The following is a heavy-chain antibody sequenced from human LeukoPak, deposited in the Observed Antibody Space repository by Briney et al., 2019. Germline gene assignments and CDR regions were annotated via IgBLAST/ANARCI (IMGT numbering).Heavy chain of an antibody. V-gene: IGHV3-23*01. Sequence: GGSLRLSCAASGFTFITYEMNWVREAAGKGLGWVSDISASGGSTYYAASVKGRFTISRDNSKNTLYLQMNSLRAEDTAVYYCAKRGPTAYYFDSWGQGTLVTVSS. CDR3: AKRGPTAYYFDS. J-gene: IGHJ4*02. CDR1: GFTFITYE. D-gene: IGHD3-10*01. CDR2: ISASGGST.